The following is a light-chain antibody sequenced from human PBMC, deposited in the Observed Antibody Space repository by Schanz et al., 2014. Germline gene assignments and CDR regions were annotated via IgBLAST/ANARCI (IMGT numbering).Light chain of an antibody. Sequence: EIVLTQSPGTLSLSPGERATLSCRASQSVTNNFLAWYQQKPGQAPRLLIYGASSRATGIPDRFSGSGSGTDFTLTISRLEPEDFAVYYCQQYGSSPEYTFGQGTKLEIK. V-gene: IGKV3-20*01. CDR1: QSVTNNF. CDR2: GAS. CDR3: QQYGSSPEYT. J-gene: IGKJ2*01.